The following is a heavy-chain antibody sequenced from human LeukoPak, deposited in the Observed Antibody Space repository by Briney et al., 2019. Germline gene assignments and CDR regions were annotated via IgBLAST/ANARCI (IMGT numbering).Heavy chain of an antibody. CDR1: GYTFTFYY. V-gene: IGHV1-2*02. J-gene: IGHJ3*02. Sequence: ASVTVSFKSSGYTFTFYYMHWVRQAPGQGLEWMGWINPNSGDTNYAQKFQGRVTMTRDTSISTAYMELSRLRSDDTAVYYCASIVVVTARYAFDIWGQGTMVTVSS. CDR3: ASIVVVTARYAFDI. D-gene: IGHD2-21*02. CDR2: INPNSGDT.